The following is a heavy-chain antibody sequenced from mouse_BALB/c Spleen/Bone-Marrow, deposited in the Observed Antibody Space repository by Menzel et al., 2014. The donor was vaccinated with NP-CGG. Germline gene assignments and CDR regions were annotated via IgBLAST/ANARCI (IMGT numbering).Heavy chain of an antibody. D-gene: IGHD2-3*01. V-gene: IGHV2-9*02. CDR1: GFSLTSYG. J-gene: IGHJ4*01. CDR2: IWAGGST. CDR3: VREDGHLHYYSMDY. Sequence: VQRVESGPGLVAPSQSLSITCTVSGFSLTSYGVHWVRQPPGKGLEWLGVIWAGGSTNYNSALMSRLSISKDNSKSQVFLKMNSLQTDDTAMYYCVREDGHLHYYSMDYWGQGTSVTVS.